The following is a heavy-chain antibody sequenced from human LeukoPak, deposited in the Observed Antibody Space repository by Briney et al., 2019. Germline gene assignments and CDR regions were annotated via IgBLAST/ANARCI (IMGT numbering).Heavy chain of an antibody. V-gene: IGHV1-69*05. CDR2: IIPIFGTA. Sequence: SVKVSCKASGGTFISYAISWVRQAPGQGLEWMGRIIPIFGTANYAQKFQGRVTITTDESTSTAYMELSSLRSEDTAMYYCARDRGDHYYFDYWGQGTLVTVSS. CDR1: GGTFISYA. D-gene: IGHD2-21*02. J-gene: IGHJ4*02. CDR3: ARDRGDHYYFDY.